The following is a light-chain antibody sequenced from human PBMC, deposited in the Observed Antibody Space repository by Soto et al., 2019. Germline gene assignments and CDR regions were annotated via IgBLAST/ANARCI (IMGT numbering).Light chain of an antibody. J-gene: IGKJ1*01. V-gene: IGKV2-24*01. CDR2: KVS. Sequence: IVMTQTPLSSLVTLGQAASISCKSSQSLVHSDGNTYLSWFQQRPGQPPRLLIYKVSDRFSGVPERVSGSGAGTDFTLTISRVEAEDVGVYYCMQATQSLWTFGQGTKVEIK. CDR1: QSLVHSDGNTY. CDR3: MQATQSLWT.